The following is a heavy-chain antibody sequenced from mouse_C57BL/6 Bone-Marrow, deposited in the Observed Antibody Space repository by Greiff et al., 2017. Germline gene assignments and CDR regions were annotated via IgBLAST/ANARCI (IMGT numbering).Heavy chain of an antibody. V-gene: IGHV5-2*01. CDR2: INSDGGST. Sequence: EVQVVESGGGLVQPGESLKLSCESNEYEFPSHDMSWVRKTPEKRLELVAAINSDGGSTYYPDTMERRFIISRDNTKKTLYLQMSSLMSEDTALYYCARRPLLWVSCGYFDVWVTGTTVTVSS. D-gene: IGHD2-1*01. CDR3: ARRPLLWVSCGYFDV. CDR1: EYEFPSHD. J-gene: IGHJ1*03.